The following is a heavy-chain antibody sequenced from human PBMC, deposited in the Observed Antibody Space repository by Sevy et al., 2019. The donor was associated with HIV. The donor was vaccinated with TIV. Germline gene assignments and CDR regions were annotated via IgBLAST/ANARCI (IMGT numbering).Heavy chain of an antibody. CDR1: GLTFSSHW. CDR2: IKQDGREK. Sequence: GGSLRLSCAASGLTFSSHWMNWVRQAPGKGPEWVANIKQDGREKYYVDSVKGRFTISRDNAKNALYLQMDSLRAEDTAVYYCACGYNYGYLFDYWGQGTLVTVSS. V-gene: IGHV3-7*01. J-gene: IGHJ4*02. CDR3: ACGYNYGYLFDY. D-gene: IGHD5-18*01.